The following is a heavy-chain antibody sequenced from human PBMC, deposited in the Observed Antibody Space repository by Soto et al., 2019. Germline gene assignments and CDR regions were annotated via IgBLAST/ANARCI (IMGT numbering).Heavy chain of an antibody. Sequence: ASVKVSCKASGYTFTSYDINWVRQATGQGLEWMGWMNPNSGNAGYAQKFQGRVTMTRNTSISTAYMELSSLRSEDTAVYYCARGGEGYDFWSGYLQAYYYHYYGMDVWGQGTTVTVSS. CDR1: GYTFTSYD. D-gene: IGHD3-3*01. CDR3: ARGGEGYDFWSGYLQAYYYHYYGMDV. CDR2: MNPNSGNA. V-gene: IGHV1-8*01. J-gene: IGHJ6*02.